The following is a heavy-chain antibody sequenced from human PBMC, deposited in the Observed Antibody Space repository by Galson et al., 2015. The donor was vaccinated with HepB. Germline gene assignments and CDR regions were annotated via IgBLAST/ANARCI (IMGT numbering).Heavy chain of an antibody. CDR2: IKQDGSDK. CDR3: AKDTHGSLDY. Sequence: SLRLSCAASGFVFSNSWMAWVRQAPGKGLEWVANIKQDGSDKNHVDSVKGRSTISRDNAKNSLYLQMNSLRVEDTAMYYCAKDTHGSLDYWGQGILVTVSS. V-gene: IGHV3-7*04. CDR1: GFVFSNSW. D-gene: IGHD5-24*01. J-gene: IGHJ4*02.